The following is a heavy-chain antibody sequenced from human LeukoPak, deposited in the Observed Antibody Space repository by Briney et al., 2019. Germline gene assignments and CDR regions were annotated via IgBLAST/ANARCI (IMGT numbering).Heavy chain of an antibody. CDR3: ARRPSSADWFDP. D-gene: IGHD3-22*01. Sequence: SETLSLTCTVSGGSISSYYWSWIRQPPGKGLEWIGYIYYSGSTNYNPSLKSRVTISVDTSKNPFSLKLSSVTAADTAVYYCARRPSSADWFDPWGQGTLVTVSS. CDR2: IYYSGST. V-gene: IGHV4-59*08. CDR1: GGSISSYY. J-gene: IGHJ5*02.